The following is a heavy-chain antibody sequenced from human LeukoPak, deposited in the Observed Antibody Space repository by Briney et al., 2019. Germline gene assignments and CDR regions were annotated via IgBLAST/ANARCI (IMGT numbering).Heavy chain of an antibody. D-gene: IGHD5-12*01. CDR1: GYSISSGYY. CDR2: IYHSGST. J-gene: IGHJ4*02. CDR3: ARMGGGVATIDY. V-gene: IGHV4-38-2*02. Sequence: PSETLSLTCTVSGYSISSGYYWGWIRQPPGKGLEWIGSIYHSGSTYYNPSLKSRVTISVDTSKNQFSLKLSSVTAADTAVYYCARMGGGVATIDYWGQGTLVTVSS.